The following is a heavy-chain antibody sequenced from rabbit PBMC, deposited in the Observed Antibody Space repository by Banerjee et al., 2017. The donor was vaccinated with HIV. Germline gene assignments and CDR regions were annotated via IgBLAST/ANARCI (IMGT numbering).Heavy chain of an antibody. Sequence: QEQLKEIGGGLVQPGGSLTLTCKASGFDLSDYYYMCWVRQAPGKGLELIACIYTNGGSTWYASCVNGRFTISRSTSLNTVNLRMTSLTAADTATYFCARGIYGGYTGGAYYFPLWGPGTLVTVS. CDR3: ARGIYGGYTGGAYYFPL. D-gene: IGHD2-1*01. CDR2: IYTNGGST. CDR1: GFDLSDYYY. J-gene: IGHJ4*01. V-gene: IGHV1S43*01.